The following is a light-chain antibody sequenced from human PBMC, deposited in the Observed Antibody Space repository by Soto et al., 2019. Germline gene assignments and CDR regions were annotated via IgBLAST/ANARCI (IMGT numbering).Light chain of an antibody. J-gene: IGKJ1*01. CDR3: QQYGSSSWT. V-gene: IGKV3-20*01. CDR2: GAS. Sequence: EIVLTQSPGTLSLSPGERVTFLCRASQSVSSSYLAWYQQKPGQAPRLLIYGASSRATGIPDRFSGSGSGTDFTLTISRLEPEDFAVYYCQQYGSSSWTFGQGTKVDIK. CDR1: QSVSSSY.